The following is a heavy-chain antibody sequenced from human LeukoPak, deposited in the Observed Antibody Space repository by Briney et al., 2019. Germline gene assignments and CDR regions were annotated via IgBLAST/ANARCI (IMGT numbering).Heavy chain of an antibody. CDR3: ARDGIAVAGFDY. Sequence: ASVKVSCKASGYTSTGYYMHWVRQAPGQGLEWMGWINPNSGGTNYAQKFQGRVTMTRDTSISTAYMELSRLRSDDTAVYYCARDGIAVAGFDYWGQGTLVTVSS. J-gene: IGHJ4*02. CDR1: GYTSTGYY. V-gene: IGHV1-2*02. CDR2: INPNSGGT. D-gene: IGHD6-19*01.